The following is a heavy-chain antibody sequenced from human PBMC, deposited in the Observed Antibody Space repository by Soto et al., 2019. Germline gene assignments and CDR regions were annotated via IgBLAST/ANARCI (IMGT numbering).Heavy chain of an antibody. CDR3: ARGREVVVSSYFAY. CDR1: GFTISSGCYY. Sequence: TLSLTCAISGFTISSGCYYWVWLGQHPGKDLEWIGYISYSGSTYYNPSLKSRNTISVYTSKNQSSLKLSPVTAADTAVYYCARGREVVVSSYFAYGGQGT. D-gene: IGHD2-15*01. V-gene: IGHV4-31*11. CDR2: ISYSGST. J-gene: IGHJ4*02.